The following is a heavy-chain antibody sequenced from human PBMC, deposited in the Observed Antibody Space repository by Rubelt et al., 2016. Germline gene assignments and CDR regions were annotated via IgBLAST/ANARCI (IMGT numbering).Heavy chain of an antibody. V-gene: IGHV1-18*01. Sequence: QVQLVQSGAEVKKPGASVKVSCKASGYTFTSYGISWVRQAPGQGLEWMGWLSAYNGNTNYAQKLQVIVTRTTDTTSSTAYMERRSLRSDDTAVYYCASMYSSSWYRGWFDPWGQGTLVTVSS. CDR2: LSAYNGNT. J-gene: IGHJ5*02. D-gene: IGHD6-13*01. CDR1: GYTFTSYG. CDR3: ASMYSSSWYRGWFDP.